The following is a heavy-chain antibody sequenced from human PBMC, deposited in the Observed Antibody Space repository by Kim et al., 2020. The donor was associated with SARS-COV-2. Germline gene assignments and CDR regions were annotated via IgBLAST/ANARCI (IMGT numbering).Heavy chain of an antibody. Sequence: ASVKVSCKASGYTFTSYGISWVRQAPGQGLEWMGWISAYNGNTNYAQKLQGRVTMTTDTSTSTAYMELRRLRSDDTAVYYCARDSRITIFGVVIKDYYYYYGMDVWGQGTTVTVSS. CDR1: GYTFTSYG. CDR3: ARDSRITIFGVVIKDYYYYYGMDV. D-gene: IGHD3-3*01. V-gene: IGHV1-18*01. CDR2: ISAYNGNT. J-gene: IGHJ6*02.